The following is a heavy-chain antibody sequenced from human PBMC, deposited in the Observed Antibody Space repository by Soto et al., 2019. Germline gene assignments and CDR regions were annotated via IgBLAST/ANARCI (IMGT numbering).Heavy chain of an antibody. CDR2: INAGNGNT. CDR3: ARDLDHIAVAGTADY. D-gene: IGHD6-19*01. Sequence: QVQLVQSGAEVKKPGASVKVSCKASGYTFTSYAMHWVRQAPGQRLEWMGWINAGNGNTKYSQKFLGRVTITRDTSASTAYMELSSLRSEDTAVYYCARDLDHIAVAGTADYWGQGTLVTVSS. CDR1: GYTFTSYA. V-gene: IGHV1-3*01. J-gene: IGHJ4*02.